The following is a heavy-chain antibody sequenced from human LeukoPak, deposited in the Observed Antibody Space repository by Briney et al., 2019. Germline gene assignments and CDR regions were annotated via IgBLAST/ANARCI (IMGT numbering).Heavy chain of an antibody. J-gene: IGHJ4*02. V-gene: IGHV3-21*01. CDR3: ARGRFAVGAGCYFDY. Sequence: NPGGSLRLSGAASGFTFSSYSMNWVGQAPGKGREWVSSISSSSSYIYCADSVKGRFTISRDNAKNSLYLQMNSLRAEDTAVYYCARGRFAVGAGCYFDYWGQGTLVTVSS. D-gene: IGHD1-26*01. CDR1: GFTFSSYS. CDR2: ISSSSSYI.